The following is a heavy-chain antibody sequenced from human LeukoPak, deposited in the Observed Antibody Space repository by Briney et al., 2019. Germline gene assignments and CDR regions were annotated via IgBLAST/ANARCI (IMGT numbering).Heavy chain of an antibody. J-gene: IGHJ6*03. Sequence: GESLKISCKVSGYSFTNYWIGWVRQMPAKGLEWMGIIYPGDSDTRYSPSFQGQVTISADKSIGTAYLQWSSLKASDTAIYYCARHHMTSVTTAPFYYIDVWGTGATVTVSS. CDR3: ARHHMTSVTTAPFYYIDV. CDR1: GYSFTNYW. V-gene: IGHV5-51*01. D-gene: IGHD4-17*01. CDR2: IYPGDSDT.